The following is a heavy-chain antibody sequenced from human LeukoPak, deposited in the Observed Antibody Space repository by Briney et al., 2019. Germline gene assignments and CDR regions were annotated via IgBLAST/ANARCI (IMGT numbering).Heavy chain of an antibody. J-gene: IGHJ4*02. Sequence: ASVKVSCKASGYTFTSYYMHWVRQAPGQGLEWMGIINPSGGSTSYAQKFQGRVTTTIDTSTNTAYMELKSLRSDDTAVYYCVRDFSYIPDYWGQGTLVTVSS. CDR2: INPSGGST. CDR1: GYTFTSYY. D-gene: IGHD1-14*01. V-gene: IGHV1-46*01. CDR3: VRDFSYIPDY.